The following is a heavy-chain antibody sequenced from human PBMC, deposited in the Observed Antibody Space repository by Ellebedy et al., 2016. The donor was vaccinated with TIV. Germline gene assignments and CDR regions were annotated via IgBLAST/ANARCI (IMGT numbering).Heavy chain of an antibody. Sequence: HTGGSLRLSCAASGFTFSNYWMHWVRQTPGKGLVWISRINNDGTTTTYVDSVEGRFTISRDNAKNTLYLQMNSLRADDTAVYYCARVVAAAGRSGGGDYWGQGTLVTVSS. CDR1: GFTFSNYW. J-gene: IGHJ4*02. CDR3: ARVVAAAGRSGGGDY. V-gene: IGHV3-74*03. CDR2: INNDGTTT. D-gene: IGHD6-13*01.